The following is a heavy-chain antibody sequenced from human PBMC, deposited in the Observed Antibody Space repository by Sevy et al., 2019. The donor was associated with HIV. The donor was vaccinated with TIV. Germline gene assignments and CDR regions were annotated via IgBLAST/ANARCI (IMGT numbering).Heavy chain of an antibody. V-gene: IGHV3-74*01. CDR1: GFTFSSYW. CDR2: INSDGSST. Sequence: GGSLRLSCAASGFTFSSYWMHWVRQAPGKGLVWVSRINSDGSSTSYADSVKGRFTISRDNAKKTLYLQMNSLRAEDTAVYYCARVDVRGVIITSDTNYYYGMDVWGQGTTVTVSS. CDR3: ARVDVRGVIITSDTNYYYGMDV. J-gene: IGHJ6*02. D-gene: IGHD3-10*01.